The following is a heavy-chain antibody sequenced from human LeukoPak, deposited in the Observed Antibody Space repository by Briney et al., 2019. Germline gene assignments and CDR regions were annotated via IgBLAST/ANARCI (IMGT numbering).Heavy chain of an antibody. CDR2: IIPIFGTA. D-gene: IGHD2-2*01. CDR1: GYTFTNYY. CDR3: ARCPIVVVPAAVTWDYYMDV. V-gene: IGHV1-69*13. Sequence: GASVKVSCKASGYTFTNYYIHWVRQAPGQGLEWMGGIIPIFGTANYAQKFQGRVTITADESTSTAYMELSSLRSEDTAVYYCARCPIVVVPAAVTWDYYMDVWGNGTTVTVSS. J-gene: IGHJ6*03.